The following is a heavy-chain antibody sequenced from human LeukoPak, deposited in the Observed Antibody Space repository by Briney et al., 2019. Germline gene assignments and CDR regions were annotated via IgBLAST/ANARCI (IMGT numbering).Heavy chain of an antibody. V-gene: IGHV3-30*18. Sequence: PGGSLRLSCAASGFTFSSYGRHWVRQAPGKGLEWVAVISYDGSNKYYADSVKGRFTISRDNSKNTLYLQMNSLRAEDTAVYYCAKDLAVAGPYYFDYWGQGTLVTVSS. CDR1: GFTFSSYG. CDR2: ISYDGSNK. J-gene: IGHJ4*02. D-gene: IGHD6-19*01. CDR3: AKDLAVAGPYYFDY.